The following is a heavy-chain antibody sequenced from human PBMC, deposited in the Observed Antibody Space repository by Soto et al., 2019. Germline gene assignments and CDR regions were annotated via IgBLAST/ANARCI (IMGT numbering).Heavy chain of an antibody. V-gene: IGHV1-18*04. D-gene: IGHD3-10*01. CDR3: ATMATFGSLNWFDP. CDR1: GYTFTNYP. Sequence: QVQLVQSGAEVKKPGASVKVSCKASGYTFTNYPITWVRQAPGQGLEWMGWINTYNQNTIYAQKFQGRVTMTRDISIATAYMELSSLRSDDTAIYYCATMATFGSLNWFDPWGQGTLVTVSS. CDR2: INTYNQNT. J-gene: IGHJ5*02.